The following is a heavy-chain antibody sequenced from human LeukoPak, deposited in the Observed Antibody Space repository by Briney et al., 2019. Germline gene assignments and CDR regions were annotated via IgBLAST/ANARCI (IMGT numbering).Heavy chain of an antibody. CDR1: GGSISSSSYY. D-gene: IGHD4-11*01. J-gene: IGHJ3*02. Sequence: PSETLSLTCTVSGGSISSSSYYWGWIRQPPGKGLEWIGSIYYSGSTYYNPSLKSRVTISFDTSESQVSLHLSSVTAADTAIYFCARGPNTVGNYRAFDIWGQGTMVIVSS. CDR2: IYYSGST. CDR3: ARGPNTVGNYRAFDI. V-gene: IGHV4-39*07.